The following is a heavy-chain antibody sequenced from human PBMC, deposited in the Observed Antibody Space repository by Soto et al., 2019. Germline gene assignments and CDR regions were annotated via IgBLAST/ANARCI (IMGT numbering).Heavy chain of an antibody. CDR1: GGSISSGGYH. V-gene: IGHV4-31*03. CDR3: ARVKNWFEP. CDR2: IYYSGST. J-gene: IGHJ5*02. Sequence: SETLSLTCTVSGGSISSGGYHWSWICQHPGKGLEWIGYIYYSGSTYYNPSLKSRVTISVDTSKNQFSLKLSSVTAADTAVYYCARVKNWFEPGGQGTLVTVSS.